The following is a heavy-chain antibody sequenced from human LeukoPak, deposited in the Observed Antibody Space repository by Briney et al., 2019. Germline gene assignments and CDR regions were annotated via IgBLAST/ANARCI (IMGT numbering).Heavy chain of an antibody. D-gene: IGHD3-10*01. CDR2: IFYSGGT. J-gene: IGHJ4*02. V-gene: IGHV4-39*07. CDR1: GGSINTPNYY. CDR3: ARAVGGDGSGSL. Sequence: PSETLSLTCTVSGGSINTPNYYWGWIRQTPGKGLEWIGNIFYSGGTYYSPSLTSRVTISLDTSRNQFSLKLNSVTAADTAVYYCARAVGGDGSGSLWGPGTLVTVSS.